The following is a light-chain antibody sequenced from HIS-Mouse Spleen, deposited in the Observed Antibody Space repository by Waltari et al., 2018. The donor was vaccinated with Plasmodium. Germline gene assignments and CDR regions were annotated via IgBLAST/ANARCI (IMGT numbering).Light chain of an antibody. CDR3: AAWDDSLSGRV. CDR1: SSNIGSNY. J-gene: IGLJ3*02. V-gene: IGLV1-47*01. CDR2: RNN. Sequence: QSVLTQPPSASGTPGQRVTISCSGSSSNIGSNYVYWYQQLPGTAPKLRIYRNNQRPYGVPDRFSGSKSGTSASLAISGLRSEDEADYYCAAWDDSLSGRVFGGGTKLTVL.